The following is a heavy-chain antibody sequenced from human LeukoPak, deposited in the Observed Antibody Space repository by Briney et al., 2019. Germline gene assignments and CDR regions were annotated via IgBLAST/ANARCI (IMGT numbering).Heavy chain of an antibody. J-gene: IGHJ4*02. V-gene: IGHV5-51*01. CDR2: IYPGDSDT. CDR1: GYSFTSYW. Sequence: GESLKISCKGSGYSFTSYWIGWVRQMPGKGLEWMGIIYPGDSDTRYSPSFQGQVTISADKSISTAYLQWSSLKASDTAMYYCARLPRLLPSHVYFDYWGQGTLVTVSS. CDR3: ARLPRLLPSHVYFDY. D-gene: IGHD2-15*01.